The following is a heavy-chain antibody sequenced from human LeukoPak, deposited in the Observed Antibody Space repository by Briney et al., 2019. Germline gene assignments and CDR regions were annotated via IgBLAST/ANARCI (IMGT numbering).Heavy chain of an antibody. J-gene: IGHJ4*02. V-gene: IGHV1-69*05. D-gene: IGHD3-9*01. Sequence: GASVKVSCKASGGTFSSYAISWVRQAPGQGLKWMGRIIPIFGTANYAQKFQGRVTITTDESTSTAYMELSSLRSEDTAVYYCARESDYDILTGYYKRAYYFDYWGQGTLVTVSS. CDR2: IIPIFGTA. CDR1: GGTFSSYA. CDR3: ARESDYDILTGYYKRAYYFDY.